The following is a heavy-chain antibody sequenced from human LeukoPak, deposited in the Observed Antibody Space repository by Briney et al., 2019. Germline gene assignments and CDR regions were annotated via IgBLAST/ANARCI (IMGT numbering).Heavy chain of an antibody. J-gene: IGHJ4*02. CDR1: GGSFSGYY. CDR2: INHSGST. Sequence: SETLSLTCAVYGGSFSGYYWSWIRQPPGKGLEWIGEINHSGSTNYNPSLKSRVTISVDTSKNQFSLKLSSVTAADTAVYYCARRTYGGYLKFDYWGQGTLVTVSS. D-gene: IGHD5-12*01. CDR3: ARRTYGGYLKFDY. V-gene: IGHV4-34*01.